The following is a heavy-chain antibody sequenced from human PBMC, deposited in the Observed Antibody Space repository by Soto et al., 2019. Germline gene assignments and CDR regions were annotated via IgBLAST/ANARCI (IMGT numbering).Heavy chain of an antibody. CDR1: GFTFSSYS. J-gene: IGHJ6*02. Sequence: EVQLVESGGGLVQPGGSLRLSCAASGFTFSSYSMNWVRQAPGKGLEWVSYISSSSSTIYHADSVKGRFTISRDNAKNSLYLQMTSLRDEDTAVYYCARDRSGSRGVFGDYGMDVWGQGTTVTVSS. D-gene: IGHD3-10*01. CDR2: ISSSSSTI. V-gene: IGHV3-48*02. CDR3: ARDRSGSRGVFGDYGMDV.